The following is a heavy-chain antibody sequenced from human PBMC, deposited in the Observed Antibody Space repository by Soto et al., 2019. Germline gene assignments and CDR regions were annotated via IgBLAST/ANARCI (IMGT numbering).Heavy chain of an antibody. Sequence: QVQLAQSGAEVKKRGSSVKVSCRVSGGTFNNYAISWVRQAPGEGLEWMGGIIPALGTPKYAQRFQDRVTISADVYAATAYMELTSLRSDDTAVYYCARHTREITTVRGVIPYYIYHMDVWGPGTTVAFSS. V-gene: IGHV1-69*01. D-gene: IGHD3-10*01. CDR2: IIPALGTP. CDR1: GGTFNNYA. CDR3: ARHTREITTVRGVIPYYIYHMDV. J-gene: IGHJ6*02.